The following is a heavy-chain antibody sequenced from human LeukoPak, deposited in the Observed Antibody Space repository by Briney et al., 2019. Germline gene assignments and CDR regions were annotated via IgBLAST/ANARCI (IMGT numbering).Heavy chain of an antibody. CDR2: ISYDGSNK. CDR3: ARGYGSGADGGYMDV. CDR1: GFTFSSYA. Sequence: GGSLRLSCAASGFTFSSYAMHWVRQAPGKGLEWVAVISYDGSNKYYADSVKGRFTISRDNSKNTLYLQMNSLRAEDTAVYYCARGYGSGADGGYMDVWGKGTMVTVSS. D-gene: IGHD3-10*01. V-gene: IGHV3-30*04. J-gene: IGHJ6*03.